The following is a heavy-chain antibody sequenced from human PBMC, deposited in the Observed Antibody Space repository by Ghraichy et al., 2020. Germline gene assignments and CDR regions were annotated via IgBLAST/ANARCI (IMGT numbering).Heavy chain of an antibody. CDR2: INPNSGGT. Sequence: ASVKVSCKASGYTFTGYYMHWVRQAPGQGLEWMGWINPNSGGTNYAQKFQGRVTMTRDTSISTAYMELSRLRSDDTAVYYCASSIVRDPTDAFDIWGQGTMVTVSS. V-gene: IGHV1-2*02. CDR1: GYTFTGYY. J-gene: IGHJ3*02. D-gene: IGHD3-3*02. CDR3: ASSIVRDPTDAFDI.